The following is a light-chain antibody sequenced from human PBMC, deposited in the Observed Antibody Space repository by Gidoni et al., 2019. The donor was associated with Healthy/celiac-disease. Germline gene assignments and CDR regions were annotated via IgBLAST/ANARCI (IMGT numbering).Light chain of an antibody. J-gene: IGLJ2*01. CDR1: SSNIGARYD. V-gene: IGLV1-40*01. CDR3: QSYDSSLSGSI. CDR2: GNS. Sequence: QSVLTQPPSVSGAPGQRVTISCTGSSSNIGARYDVHWSQQFPGTAPKLLIYGNSNRPSGVPDRFSGSKSGTSASLAITGLQAEDEADYYCQSYDSSLSGSIFGGGTKLNVL.